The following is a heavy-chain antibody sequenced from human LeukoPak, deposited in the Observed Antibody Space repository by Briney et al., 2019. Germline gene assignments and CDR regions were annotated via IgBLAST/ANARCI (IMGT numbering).Heavy chain of an antibody. CDR1: GNYW. D-gene: IGHD3-22*01. CDR2: INSDGSWT. V-gene: IGHV3-74*01. J-gene: IGHJ4*02. CDR3: AKSSSGYYHAFDY. Sequence: GGSLRLSCAASGNYWMHWVRQVPGKGLVWVSHINSDGSWTSYADSVKGRFTISKDNAKNTVYLQMNSLRAEDTAVYYCAKSSSGYYHAFDYWGQGTLVTVSS.